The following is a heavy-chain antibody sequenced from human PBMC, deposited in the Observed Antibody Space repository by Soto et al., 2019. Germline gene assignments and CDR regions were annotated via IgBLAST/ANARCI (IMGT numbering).Heavy chain of an antibody. CDR2: INHNSGNT. CDR3: ARSPPAYSSGWYGGTNWFDP. CDR1: GYTFTSYD. J-gene: IGHJ5*02. V-gene: IGHV1-8*01. D-gene: IGHD6-19*01. Sequence: GASVKVSCKASGYTFTSYDINWVRQATGQGLEWMGWINHNSGNTGYAQKIQSRVTITRNNSISTAFMELSSLRSEDTAVYYCARSPPAYSSGWYGGTNWFDPWGQGTLVTVSS.